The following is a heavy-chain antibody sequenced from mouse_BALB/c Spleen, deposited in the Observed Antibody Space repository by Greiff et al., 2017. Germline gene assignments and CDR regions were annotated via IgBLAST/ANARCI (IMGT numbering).Heavy chain of an antibody. D-gene: IGHD4-1*01. CDR3: ARSGTLAMDY. J-gene: IGHJ4*01. Sequence: EVQRVESGGGLVQPGGSRKLSCAASGSTFSSFGMHWVRQAPEKGLEWVAYISSGSSTIYYADTVKGRFTISRDNPKNTLFLQMTSLRSEDTAMYYCARSGTLAMDYWGQGTSVTVSS. V-gene: IGHV5-17*02. CDR2: ISSGSSTI. CDR1: GSTFSSFG.